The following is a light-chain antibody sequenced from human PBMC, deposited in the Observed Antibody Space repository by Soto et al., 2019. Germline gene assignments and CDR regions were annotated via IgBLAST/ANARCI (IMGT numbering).Light chain of an antibody. J-gene: IGLJ3*02. CDR2: EGN. V-gene: IGLV2-23*01. CDR1: TRDVGSYTL. CDR3: CSYAGTSSWL. Sequence: QSALTQPASVSGSPGQSITISCLGTTRDVGSYTLVSWYQQHPGKAPKIIIYEGNKRPSGVSNRFSGSKSGNTASLTISGLQAEDEAAYYCCSYAGTSSWLFGGGTKLTVL.